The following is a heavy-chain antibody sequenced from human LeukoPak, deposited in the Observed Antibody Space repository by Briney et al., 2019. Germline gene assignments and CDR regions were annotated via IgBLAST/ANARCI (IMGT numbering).Heavy chain of an antibody. J-gene: IGHJ4*02. CDR2: VSPDSGDT. V-gene: IGHV1-8*01. CDR3: TRGRAAGD. CDR1: GYTFTNND. D-gene: IGHD6-19*01. Sequence: ASVKVSCKASGYTFTNNDINWVRQATGQGIEWMGWVSPDSGDTGYAPNFRGRVTMTADTSINTAYMELTSLTSEDTAIYYCTRGRAAGDWGQGTLVTVSS.